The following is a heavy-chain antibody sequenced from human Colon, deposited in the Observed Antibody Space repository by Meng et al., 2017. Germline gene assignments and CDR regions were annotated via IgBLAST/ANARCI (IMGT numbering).Heavy chain of an antibody. J-gene: IGHJ5*01. D-gene: IGHD1-26*01. Sequence: ASVNVSCKASGYTFTSFAVSWVRQAPGQGLEWMGWISAYNGNTNYAQKVQGRVTMTTDTSTTTVYMELRSLTFDDTAVYYCARGVGAPPRLDSWGQGTLITVSS. V-gene: IGHV1-18*01. CDR2: ISAYNGNT. CDR3: ARGVGAPPRLDS. CDR1: GYTFTSFA.